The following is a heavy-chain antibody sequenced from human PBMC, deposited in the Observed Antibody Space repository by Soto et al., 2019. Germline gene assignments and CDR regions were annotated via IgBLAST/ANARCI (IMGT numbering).Heavy chain of an antibody. J-gene: IGHJ4*02. CDR1: GYTFTSYY. D-gene: IGHD3-22*01. V-gene: IGHV1-46*01. Sequence: GASVKVSCKASGYTFTSYYMHWVRQAPGQGLEWTGIINPSGGSTSYAQKFQGRVTMTRDTSTSTVYMELSSLRSEDTAVYYCAREVRYYYDGSGYYGFDYWGQGTLVTVSS. CDR2: INPSGGST. CDR3: AREVRYYYDGSGYYGFDY.